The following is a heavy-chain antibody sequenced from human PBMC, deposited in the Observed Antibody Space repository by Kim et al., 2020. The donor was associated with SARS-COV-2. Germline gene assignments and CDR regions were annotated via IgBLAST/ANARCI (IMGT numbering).Heavy chain of an antibody. Sequence: GGSLRLSCVVSGFTFSSYWMHWVRQAPGKGLVWVSGISGDGRNRGYVDSMKGRLTITRDNAKNTLYLQMNSLRVDDTGVYFCARGHEVWGQGTRVTVSS. J-gene: IGHJ3*01. CDR1: GFTFSSYW. CDR3: ARGHEV. CDR2: ISGDGRNR. V-gene: IGHV3-74*01.